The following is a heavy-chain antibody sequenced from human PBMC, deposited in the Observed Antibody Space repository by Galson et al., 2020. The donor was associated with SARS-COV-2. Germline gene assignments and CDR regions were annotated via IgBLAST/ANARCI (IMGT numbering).Heavy chain of an antibody. CDR1: GFTFSDYY. Sequence: NSGGSLRLACAASGFTFSDYYMSWIRQAPGKGLEWVAYISSSGSTIYYADSVKGRFTISRDNAKNSLYLQMNSLRAEDTALYHCARGGCSSTSCYRGESNWFDPWGQGTLVTVSS. CDR3: ARGGCSSTSCYRGESNWFDP. D-gene: IGHD2-2*02. CDR2: ISSSGSTI. J-gene: IGHJ5*02. V-gene: IGHV3-11*01.